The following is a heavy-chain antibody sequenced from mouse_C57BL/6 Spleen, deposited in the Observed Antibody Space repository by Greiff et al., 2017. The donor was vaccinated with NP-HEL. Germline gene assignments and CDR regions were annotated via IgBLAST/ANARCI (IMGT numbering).Heavy chain of an antibody. J-gene: IGHJ1*03. CDR2: IYPGDGDT. D-gene: IGHD1-1*01. CDR1: GYAFSSSW. CDR3: ARDYYGRSYDV. V-gene: IGHV1-82*01. Sequence: VKLQQSGPELVKPGASVKISCKASGYAFSSSWMNWVKQRPGKGLEWIGRIYPGDGDTNYNGKFKGKATLTADKSSSTAYMQLSSLTSEDSAVYFCARDYYGRSYDVWGTGTTVTVSS.